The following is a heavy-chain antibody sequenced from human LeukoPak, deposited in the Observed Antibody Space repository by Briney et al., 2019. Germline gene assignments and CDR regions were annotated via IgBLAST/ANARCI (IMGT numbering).Heavy chain of an antibody. CDR1: GYTFTSYG. Sequence: VAPVKVSCKASGYTFTSYGISWVRQAPGQGLEWMGWISAYNGNTNYAQKLQGRVTMTTDTSTSTAYMELRSLRSDDTAVYYCARFTRVDTAMAYYFDYWGQGTPVTVSS. CDR3: ARFTRVDTAMAYYFDY. J-gene: IGHJ4*02. V-gene: IGHV1-18*01. CDR2: ISAYNGNT. D-gene: IGHD5-18*01.